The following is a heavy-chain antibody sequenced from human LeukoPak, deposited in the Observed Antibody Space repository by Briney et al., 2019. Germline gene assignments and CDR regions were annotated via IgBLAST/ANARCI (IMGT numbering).Heavy chain of an antibody. Sequence: GGSLRLSCAASGFTFSSYAMSWVRQAPGKGLEWVSAISGSGGSTYYADSVKGRFTISRDNSKNTLYLQMNSLRAEDTAVYYCAKEVGEYQLPYYYYMDVWGKGTTVTVSS. D-gene: IGHD2-2*01. CDR3: AKEVGEYQLPYYYYMDV. CDR2: ISGSGGST. V-gene: IGHV3-23*01. J-gene: IGHJ6*03. CDR1: GFTFSSYA.